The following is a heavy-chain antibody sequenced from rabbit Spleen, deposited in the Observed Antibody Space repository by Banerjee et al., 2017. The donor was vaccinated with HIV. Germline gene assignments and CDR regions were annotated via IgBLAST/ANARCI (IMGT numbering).Heavy chain of an antibody. D-gene: IGHD6-1*01. V-gene: IGHV1S40*01. CDR2: IDIGSSGFT. J-gene: IGHJ4*01. Sequence: QSLEESGGDLVKPGASLTLTCTASGVSFISNFYMCWVRQAPGKGLEWIGCIDIGSSGFTYFATWAKGRFTISKTSSTTVTLQMTSLTAADTATYFCAREDVYGYPFPTKLWGPGTLVTVS. CDR3: AREDVYGYPFPTKL. CDR1: GVSFISNFY.